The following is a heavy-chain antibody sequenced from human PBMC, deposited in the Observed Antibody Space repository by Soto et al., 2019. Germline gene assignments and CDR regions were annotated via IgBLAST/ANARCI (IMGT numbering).Heavy chain of an antibody. V-gene: IGHV3-30-3*01. CDR1: GFTFSYYP. D-gene: IGHD4-17*01. CDR2: ISYDGSNK. J-gene: IGHJ4*02. CDR3: GRGLAGFDGVYNYFDN. Sequence: QVQLVESGGGVVQPGRSLRLSCAASGFTFSYYPMHWVRQAPGKGLEWVAVISYDGSNKYYEDSVKGRFTISRDNSKNTLYLQMNSLRTEDTAEYYCGRGLAGFDGVYNYFDNWGQGTLVT.